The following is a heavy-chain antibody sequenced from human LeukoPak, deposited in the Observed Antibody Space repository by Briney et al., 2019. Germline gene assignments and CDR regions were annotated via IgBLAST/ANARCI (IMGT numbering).Heavy chain of an antibody. Sequence: GGSLRLSCAASGFTFSSYAMHWVRQAPGKGLEWVAVISYDGSNKYYADSVKGRFTISRDNSKNTLYLQMNSLRAEDTAVYYCARERGKGAGPLDYWGQGTLVTVSS. D-gene: IGHD6-13*01. CDR1: GFTFSSYA. J-gene: IGHJ4*02. V-gene: IGHV3-30-3*01. CDR2: ISYDGSNK. CDR3: ARERGKGAGPLDY.